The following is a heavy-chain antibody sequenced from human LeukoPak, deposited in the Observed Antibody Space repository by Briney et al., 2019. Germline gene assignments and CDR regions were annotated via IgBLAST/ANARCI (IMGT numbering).Heavy chain of an antibody. V-gene: IGHV1-46*01. CDR2: IKGTGDSP. J-gene: IGHJ4*02. CDR3: ARAPAGTLDF. Sequence: EASVKVSCKASGFTLTNYHMHWVRQAPGQGLEWVGLIKGTGDSPDYAQKFQGRVTVTCDTSTSTAYLELRSLKLEDTAVYYCARAPAGTLDFWGQGTLVTVSS. D-gene: IGHD6-13*01. CDR1: GFTLTNYH.